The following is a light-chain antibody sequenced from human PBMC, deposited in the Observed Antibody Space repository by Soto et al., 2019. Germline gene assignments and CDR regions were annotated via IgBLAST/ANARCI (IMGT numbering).Light chain of an antibody. J-gene: IGKJ1*01. CDR1: QSVSTN. V-gene: IGKV3-15*01. CDR3: LQHNSWPRT. Sequence: EIVMTQSPATLSVSPGERATLSCRASQSVSTNLAWYQQKPGQAPRLLIFGASTRATDVPARFSGSGSGTEFTLTISSLQSEEFAVYYCLQHNSWPRTFGQGTRLEV. CDR2: GAS.